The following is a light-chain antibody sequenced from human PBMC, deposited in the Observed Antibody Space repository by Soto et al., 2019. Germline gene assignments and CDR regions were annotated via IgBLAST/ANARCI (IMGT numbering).Light chain of an antibody. J-gene: IGKJ2*01. V-gene: IGKV1-8*01. CDR2: AAS. CDR3: QQNYSYPYT. CDR1: QAISSY. Sequence: AIRVIPSPSSFSASTGDRFTITGRTSQAISSYLAWYQQKPGKAPKLLIYAASTLQSGVPSRFSVTGSGTDFTLTISCLQSEDFATYYCQQNYSYPYTFGQGTKVDIK.